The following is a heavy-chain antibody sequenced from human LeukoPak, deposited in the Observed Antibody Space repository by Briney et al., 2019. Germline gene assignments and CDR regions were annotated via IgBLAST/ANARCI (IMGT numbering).Heavy chain of an antibody. D-gene: IGHD4-17*01. CDR1: GGSISSSSYY. J-gene: IGHJ3*02. V-gene: IGHV4-39*01. Sequence: SETLSLTCTVSGGSISSSSYYWGWIRQPPGKGLEWIGSIYYSGSTYYNPSLKSRVTISVDTSKNQFSLNLSAVTAADTAVYYCARHLSTVTTWAAFDIWGQGTTVTVSS. CDR3: ARHLSTVTTWAAFDI. CDR2: IYYSGST.